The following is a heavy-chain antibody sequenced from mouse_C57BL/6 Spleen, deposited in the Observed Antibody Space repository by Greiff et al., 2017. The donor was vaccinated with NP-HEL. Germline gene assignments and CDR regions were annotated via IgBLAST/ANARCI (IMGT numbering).Heavy chain of an antibody. CDR2: IDPANGNT. CDR1: GFNIKNTY. Sequence: EVKLMESVAELVRPGASVKLSCTASGFNIKNTYMHWVKQRPEQGLEWIGRIDPANGNTKYAPKFQGKATITADTSSNTAYLQLSSLTSEDTAIYYCARFTTVVEPFAYWGQGTLVTVSA. J-gene: IGHJ3*01. V-gene: IGHV14-3*01. CDR3: ARFTTVVEPFAY. D-gene: IGHD1-1*01.